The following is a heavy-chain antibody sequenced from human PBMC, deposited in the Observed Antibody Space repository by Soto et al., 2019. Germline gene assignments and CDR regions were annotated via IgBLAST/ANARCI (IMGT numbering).Heavy chain of an antibody. V-gene: IGHV4-39*01. D-gene: IGHD1-26*01. Sequence: SETLSLTCAVSGGSFSNSFYYWGWIRQPPGKGLEWIGSISSSGGTYGNPSLESRVTISVDMSKNQFSLKLSSVTAADTAVYYCARHDVSYHGPGWFDPWGQGTLVTVSS. J-gene: IGHJ5*02. CDR2: ISSSGGT. CDR1: GGSFSNSFYY. CDR3: ARHDVSYHGPGWFDP.